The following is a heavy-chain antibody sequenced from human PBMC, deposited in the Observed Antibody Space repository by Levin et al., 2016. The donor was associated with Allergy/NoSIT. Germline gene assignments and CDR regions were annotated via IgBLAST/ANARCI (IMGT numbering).Heavy chain of an antibody. V-gene: IGHV4-39*01. Sequence: SETLSLTCTVSGGSISSSSYYWGWIRQPPGKGLEWIGSIYYSGSTYYNPSLKSRVTISVDTSKNQFSLKLSSVTAADTAVYYCARQAYYDFWSGYWALDYWGQGTLVTVSS. CDR2: IYYSGST. J-gene: IGHJ4*02. CDR3: ARQAYYDFWSGYWALDY. CDR1: GGSISSSSYY. D-gene: IGHD3-3*01.